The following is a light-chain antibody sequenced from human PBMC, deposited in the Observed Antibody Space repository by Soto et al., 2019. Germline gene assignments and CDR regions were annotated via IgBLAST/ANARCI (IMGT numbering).Light chain of an antibody. CDR2: GAS. CDR1: QSVSSSY. V-gene: IGKV3-20*01. CDR3: QQYGSSPET. Sequence: ETVLTQSPATLSLSPGERATLSCSASQSVSSSYLAWYQQKPGQAPRLLIYGASSRATGIPDRFSGSGSGTDFTLTISRLEPEDFAVYYCQQYGSSPETFGQGTKVDI. J-gene: IGKJ1*01.